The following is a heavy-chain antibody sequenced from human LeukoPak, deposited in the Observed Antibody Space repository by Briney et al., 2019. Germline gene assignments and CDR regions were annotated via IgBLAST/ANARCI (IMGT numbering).Heavy chain of an antibody. CDR2: ISGSGGST. CDR3: AKRKYYYDSSGSLDY. Sequence: GGSLRLSCAASGFTFSGYAMSWVRQAPGKGLEWVSAISGSGGSTYYADSVKGRFTISRDNSKNTLYLQMNSLRAEDTAVYYCAKRKYYYDSSGSLDYWGQGTLVTVSS. J-gene: IGHJ4*02. CDR1: GFTFSGYA. D-gene: IGHD3-22*01. V-gene: IGHV3-23*01.